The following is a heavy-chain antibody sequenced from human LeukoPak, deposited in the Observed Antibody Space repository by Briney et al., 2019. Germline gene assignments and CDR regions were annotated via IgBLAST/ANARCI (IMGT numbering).Heavy chain of an antibody. J-gene: IGHJ6*02. CDR2: ISGSGGST. D-gene: IGHD3-3*01. CDR1: GFTFSSYA. V-gene: IGHV3-23*01. Sequence: GGSLRLSCAASGFTFSSYAMSWVRQAPGKGLEWVSAISGSGGSTYYADSVKGRFTISRDNSKNTLYLQMNSLRAEDTAVYYCARGGSGRITIFGVAPPGRMDVWGQGTTVTVSS. CDR3: ARGGSGRITIFGVAPPGRMDV.